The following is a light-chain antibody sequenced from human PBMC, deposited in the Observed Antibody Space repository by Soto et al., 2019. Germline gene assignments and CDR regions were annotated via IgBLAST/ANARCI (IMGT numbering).Light chain of an antibody. Sequence: DIVMTQSPLSLPVTPGEPASISCRSSQSLLHTIGYNYLDWYLQKPGQSPQLLIYLGSNRASGVPDRFSGSGSGTDFTLKISRVEAEDVGVYYCMQALQTRLTFGGGTKVDIK. J-gene: IGKJ4*01. CDR2: LGS. V-gene: IGKV2-28*01. CDR3: MQALQTRLT. CDR1: QSLLHTIGYNY.